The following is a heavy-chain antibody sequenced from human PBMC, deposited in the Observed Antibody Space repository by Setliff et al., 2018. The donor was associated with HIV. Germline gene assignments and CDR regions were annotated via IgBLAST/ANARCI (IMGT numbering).Heavy chain of an antibody. CDR3: AKDGISGGAYPPYYFDY. Sequence: PGGSLRLSCAASGFTFSNYWMDWVRQAPGKGLEWVATIKQDGSEIYYMDSVKGRFTISRDNSKNTLYLQMNSLRAEDTAVYYCAKDGISGGAYPPYYFDYWGHGTLVTVSS. J-gene: IGHJ4*01. CDR1: GFTFSNYW. D-gene: IGHD2-15*01. V-gene: IGHV3-7*03. CDR2: IKQDGSEI.